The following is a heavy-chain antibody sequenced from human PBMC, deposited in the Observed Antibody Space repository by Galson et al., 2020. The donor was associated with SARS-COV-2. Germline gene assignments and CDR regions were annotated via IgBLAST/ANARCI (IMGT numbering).Heavy chain of an antibody. CDR3: VRDPSLAAADQGAFDS. V-gene: IGHV3-21*06. Sequence: NSGGSLRLSCAASGFTFSYHYMNWVRQAPGKGLEWVSSISGSSNYIFYADSVKGRFTTSRDNAKSSVYLQMDSLRAEDTAVYYCVRDPSLAAADQGAFDSWGPGTVVTVSP. D-gene: IGHD6-13*01. CDR2: ISGSSNYI. J-gene: IGHJ3*01. CDR1: GFTFSYHY.